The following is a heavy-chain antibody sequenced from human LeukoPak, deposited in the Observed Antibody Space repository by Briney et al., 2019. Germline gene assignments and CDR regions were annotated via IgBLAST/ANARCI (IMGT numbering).Heavy chain of an antibody. D-gene: IGHD3-22*01. Sequence: APVKVSCKGSGYTFTSYGISWVRQAPGQGLEWMGWISAYNGNTNYAQKLQGRVTMTTDTSTRTAYMELRSLRSDDTAVYYCARVDSFDSSGYFSGEDYWGQGTLVTVSS. CDR1: GYTFTSYG. V-gene: IGHV1-18*01. CDR2: ISAYNGNT. CDR3: ARVDSFDSSGYFSGEDY. J-gene: IGHJ4*02.